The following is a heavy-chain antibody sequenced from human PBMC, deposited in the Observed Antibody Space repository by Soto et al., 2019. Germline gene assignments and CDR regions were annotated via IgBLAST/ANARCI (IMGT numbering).Heavy chain of an antibody. CDR2: IYYSGST. D-gene: IGHD3-10*01. V-gene: IGHV4-39*01. CDR3: ASGNVTMVRGSEFNWFDP. CDR1: GGSISSSSYY. Sequence: SETLSLTCTVSGGSISSSSYYWGWIRQPPGKGLEWIGSIYYSGSTYYNPSLKSRVTISVDTSKNQFSLKLSSVTAADTAVYNCASGNVTMVRGSEFNWFDPWGQGTLVTVSS. J-gene: IGHJ5*02.